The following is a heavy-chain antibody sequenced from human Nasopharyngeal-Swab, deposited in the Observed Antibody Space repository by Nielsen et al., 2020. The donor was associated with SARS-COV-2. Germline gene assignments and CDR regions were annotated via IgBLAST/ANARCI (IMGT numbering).Heavy chain of an antibody. CDR3: AKGIAARRSWYFDL. J-gene: IGHJ6*04. Sequence: GESLKISCAASGFTFSSYAMSWVRQAPGKGLEWVSAISGSGGSTYYADSVKGRFTISRDNSKNTLYLQMNSLRAEDTAVYYCAKGIAARRSWYFDLWGKGTTVTVSS. CDR1: GFTFSSYA. D-gene: IGHD6-6*01. CDR2: ISGSGGST. V-gene: IGHV3-23*01.